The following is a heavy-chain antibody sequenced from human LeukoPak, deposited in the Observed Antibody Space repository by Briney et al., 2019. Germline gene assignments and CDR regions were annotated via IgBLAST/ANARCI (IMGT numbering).Heavy chain of an antibody. CDR2: ISYDGSNK. CDR1: GFTFSNYA. J-gene: IGHJ4*02. Sequence: GGSLRLSLAASGFTFSNYAMHGVRPAGGKGVEGVAVISYDGSNKYYADSVKGRFTIPRDNSKNTLYLQMNSLRAEDTAVYYCARDHVPRVVPAAYYFDYWGQGTLVTVSS. V-gene: IGHV3-30-3*01. CDR3: ARDHVPRVVPAAYYFDY. D-gene: IGHD2-2*01.